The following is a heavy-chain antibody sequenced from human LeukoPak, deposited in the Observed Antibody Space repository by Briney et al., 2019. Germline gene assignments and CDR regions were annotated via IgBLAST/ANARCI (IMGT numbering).Heavy chain of an antibody. Sequence: PGGSLRLSCAASGFTFTSYNMNWVRQPPGKGLEWIGSIYYSGNTYYNASLKSRVTISVDTSKNQFSLKVTSVTAADTAVYYCAGQNGVGLFSLPGGQGILVTVSS. CDR2: IYYSGNT. CDR3: AGQNGVGLFSLP. CDR1: GFTFTSYN. V-gene: IGHV4-59*05. D-gene: IGHD2-8*01. J-gene: IGHJ4*02.